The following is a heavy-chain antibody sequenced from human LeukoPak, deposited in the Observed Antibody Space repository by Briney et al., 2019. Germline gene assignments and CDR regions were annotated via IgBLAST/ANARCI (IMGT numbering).Heavy chain of an antibody. Sequence: PGRSLCLSWAASGFTSGDHIMDWVRQLPGQRLEWVAYVSGSGCTVYYADSVKGRFTVSRDNGKSSLYLQMNSLRVEDTALYYCVRQFASWGQGTLVTVSS. J-gene: IGHJ4*02. CDR1: GFTSGDHI. CDR3: VRQFAS. V-gene: IGHV3-48*01. CDR2: VSGSGCTV.